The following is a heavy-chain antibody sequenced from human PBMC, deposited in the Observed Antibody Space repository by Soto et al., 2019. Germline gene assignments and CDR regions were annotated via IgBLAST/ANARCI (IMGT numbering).Heavy chain of an antibody. V-gene: IGHV1-69*01. J-gene: IGHJ4*02. CDR3: TRGYYEQLVGVY. Sequence: QVQLVQSGAEVKKPGSSVKVSCKASGGTFSSYAISWVRQAPGQGFEWMGGIIPIFGTANYAQKFQGRVTINADESTRTAYMELSSLRSEDTAVYYCTRGYYEQLVGVYWGQGTLVTVSS. D-gene: IGHD6-6*01. CDR2: IIPIFGTA. CDR1: GGTFSSYA.